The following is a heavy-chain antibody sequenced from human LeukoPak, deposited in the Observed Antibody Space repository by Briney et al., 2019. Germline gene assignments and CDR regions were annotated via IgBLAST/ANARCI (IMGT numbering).Heavy chain of an antibody. CDR3: AREEKSSWYNAFDI. J-gene: IGHJ3*02. V-gene: IGHV4-31*03. CDR1: GGSISSGGYY. CDR2: IYYSGST. Sequence: SETLSLTCTVSGGSISSGGYYWSWIRQHPGKGLEWIGYIYYSGSTYYNPSLKSRVTISVDTSKNQFSLKLSSVIAADTAVYYCAREEKSSWYNAFDIWGQGTMVTVSS. D-gene: IGHD6-13*01.